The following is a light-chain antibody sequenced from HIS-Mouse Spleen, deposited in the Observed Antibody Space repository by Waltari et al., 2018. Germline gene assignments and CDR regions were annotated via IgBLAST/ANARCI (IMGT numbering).Light chain of an antibody. J-gene: IGLJ2*01. V-gene: IGLV3-25*03. CDR2: KDS. Sequence: SYELTQPPSVSVSPGQTARITCSGDALPKQYASWYQQKPGQAPVLVIYKDSERPSGIPERFSGSSSGTTVTLTISGVQAEDEADYYCQSADSSGTDVFGGGTKLTVL. CDR1: ALPKQY. CDR3: QSADSSGTDV.